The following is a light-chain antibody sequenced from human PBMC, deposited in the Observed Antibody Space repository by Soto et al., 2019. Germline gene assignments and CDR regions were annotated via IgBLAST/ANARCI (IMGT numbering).Light chain of an antibody. CDR2: DAS. Sequence: QAVVTQEPSLTVSPGGTGTLTGRSSTGAVTSGHYPYWVQQKPGQAPKTLIYDASNKHSWTPARFSGSLLGGQAALTLSGAQPEDEAEYSCLLAYSGARVFGGGTKLTVL. CDR1: TGAVTSGHY. CDR3: LLAYSGARV. V-gene: IGLV7-46*01. J-gene: IGLJ3*02.